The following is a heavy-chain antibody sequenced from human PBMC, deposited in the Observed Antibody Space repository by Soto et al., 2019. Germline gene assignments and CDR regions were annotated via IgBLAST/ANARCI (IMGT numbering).Heavy chain of an antibody. Sequence: SETLSLTCTVSGGSVSSCSYYWSWIRQPPGKGLEWIGYISYSGSTYYNPSLKSRVTISADTSKNQFSLRMNSMIAADTAVYYCARADPDASVGYWGQGTLVTVSS. V-gene: IGHV4-61*01. CDR1: GGSVSSCSYY. CDR2: ISYSGST. CDR3: ARADPDASVGY. J-gene: IGHJ4*02. D-gene: IGHD2-15*01.